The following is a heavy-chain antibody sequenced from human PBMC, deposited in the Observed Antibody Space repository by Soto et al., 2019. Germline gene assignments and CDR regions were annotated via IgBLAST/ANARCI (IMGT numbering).Heavy chain of an antibody. CDR3: ARDLYGLRPSHSGSMDY. CDR1: GGTFSSYA. Sequence: SVKVSCKASGGTFSSYAISWVRQAPGQGLEWMGGIIPIFGTANYAQKFQGRVTITADESTSTAYMELSSLRSEDTAVYYCARDLYGLRPSHSGSMDYWGQGTLVTVSS. J-gene: IGHJ4*02. D-gene: IGHD3-10*01. V-gene: IGHV1-69*13. CDR2: IIPIFGTA.